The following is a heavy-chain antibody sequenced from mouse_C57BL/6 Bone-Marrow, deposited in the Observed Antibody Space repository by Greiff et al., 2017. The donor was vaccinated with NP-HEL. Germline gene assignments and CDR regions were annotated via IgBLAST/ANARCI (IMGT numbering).Heavy chain of an antibody. V-gene: IGHV5-6*01. CDR2: ISSGGSYT. D-gene: IGHD1-1*01. CDR1: GFTFSSYG. Sequence: EVQVVESGGDLVKPGGSLKLSCAASGFTFSSYGMSWVRQTPAKRLEWVATISSGGSYTYYPDSVKGRFTISRDTAKTTLYLQLSSLKSEDTATDYFARLTTVVRDYFDYWGQGTTLTVSS. J-gene: IGHJ2*01. CDR3: ARLTTVVRDYFDY.